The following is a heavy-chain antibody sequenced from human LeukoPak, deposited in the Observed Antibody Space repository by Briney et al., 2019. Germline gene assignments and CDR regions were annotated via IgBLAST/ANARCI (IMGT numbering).Heavy chain of an antibody. V-gene: IGHV1-2*02. CDR2: INPNSGGT. J-gene: IGHJ4*02. Sequence: AASVKVSCKASGYTFTGYYMHWVRQAPGQGLEWMGWINPNSGGTNYAQKFQGRVTMTRDTSISTAYMELSRLRSDDTAVYYCMRTVAGNYYFDYWGQGTLVTVSS. D-gene: IGHD6-19*01. CDR1: GYTFTGYY. CDR3: MRTVAGNYYFDY.